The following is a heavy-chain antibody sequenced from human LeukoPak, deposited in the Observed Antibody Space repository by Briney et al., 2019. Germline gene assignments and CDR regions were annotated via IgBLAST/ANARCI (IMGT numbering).Heavy chain of an antibody. CDR3: AREGSRCSSTCCYNFDY. D-gene: IGHD2-2*02. J-gene: IGHJ4*02. CDR1: GYTFTGYY. Sequence: GASVKVSCKASGYTFTGYYMHWVRQAPGQGLEWMGWINPNSGGTNYAQKFQGRVTMTRDTSISTAYMELSRLRSDDTAVYYCAREGSRCSSTCCYNFDYWGQRTLVTVSS. CDR2: INPNSGGT. V-gene: IGHV1-2*02.